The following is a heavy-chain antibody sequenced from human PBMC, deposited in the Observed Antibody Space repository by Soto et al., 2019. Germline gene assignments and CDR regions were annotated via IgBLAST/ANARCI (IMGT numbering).Heavy chain of an antibody. CDR1: GVPFRSYS. J-gene: IGHJ5*02. D-gene: IGHD3-22*01. CDR3: ARAPPYYYDSSGYYFNWFDP. CDR2: IIPIFGTA. Sequence: SVEVCRKASGVPFRSYSFSWVRQAPWPGVEWMGGIIPIFGTANYAQKFQGRVTITADESTSTAYMELSSLRSEDTAVYYCARAPPYYYDSSGYYFNWFDPWGQGTLVTVSS. V-gene: IGHV1-69*01.